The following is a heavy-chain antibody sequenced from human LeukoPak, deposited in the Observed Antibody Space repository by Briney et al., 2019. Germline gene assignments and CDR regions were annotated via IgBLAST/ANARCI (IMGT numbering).Heavy chain of an antibody. CDR2: ISSSGSTI. V-gene: IGHV3-11*01. CDR1: GFTFSDYY. J-gene: IGHJ4*02. CDR3: ARHWVFGALDDY. D-gene: IGHD3-3*01. Sequence: GGSLRLSCAASGFTFSDYYMSWIRQAPGKGLEWVSYISSSGSTIYYADSVKGRFTISRDNAKNSLYLQVNSLRAEDTAVYYCARHWVFGALDDYWGQGTLVTVSS.